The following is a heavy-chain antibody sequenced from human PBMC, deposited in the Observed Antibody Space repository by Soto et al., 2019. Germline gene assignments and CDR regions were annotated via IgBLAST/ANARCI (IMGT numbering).Heavy chain of an antibody. CDR2: IYYDGST. J-gene: IGHJ4*02. CDR3: AKVVVAATRHTDFDS. D-gene: IGHD2-15*01. V-gene: IGHV4-39*02. CDR1: GGSINSNNYY. Sequence: SETLSLTCTVSGGSINSNNYYWAWIRQAPGKGLAWIASIYYDGSTYYNPSLKSRVSISVDTSKNHFSLKLSSATAADTAVYYCAKVVVAATRHTDFDSWGQGTLVTVSS.